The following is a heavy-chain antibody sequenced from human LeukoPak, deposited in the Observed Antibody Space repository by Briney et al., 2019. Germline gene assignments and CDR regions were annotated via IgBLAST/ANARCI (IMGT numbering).Heavy chain of an antibody. J-gene: IGHJ6*02. V-gene: IGHV4-59*01. CDR1: GGSISSYY. D-gene: IGHD6-13*01. Sequence: SETLSLTCTVSGGSISSYYWSWIRQPPGKGLEWIGYSGSTNYNPSLKSRVTISVDTSKNHFSLRLSSVTAADTAVYYCARVDSSSWSYYGMDVWGQGTTVTVSS. CDR2: SGST. CDR3: ARVDSSSWSYYGMDV.